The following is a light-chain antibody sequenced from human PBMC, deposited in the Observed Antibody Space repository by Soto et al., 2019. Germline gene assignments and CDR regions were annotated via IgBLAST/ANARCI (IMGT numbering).Light chain of an antibody. Sequence: VITQSPATLSLSPGQRATLSCRSSQSVSSKLAWYQQRPGQAPRLLIYSASTRATGIPARFSGSGSGAEFTLTISSLXSEDFAVYYCHQYHHCLTWTFGQGTKVDIK. J-gene: IGKJ1*01. CDR1: QSVSSK. V-gene: IGKV3-15*01. CDR2: SAS. CDR3: HQYHHCLTWT.